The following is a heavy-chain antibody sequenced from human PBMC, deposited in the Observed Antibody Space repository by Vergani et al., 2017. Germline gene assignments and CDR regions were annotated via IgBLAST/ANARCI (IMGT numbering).Heavy chain of an antibody. CDR1: RYTFTGYY. Sequence: QVQLVQSGAEVKKPGASVKVSCKASRYTFTGYYMHWVRQAPGQGLEWMGWINPNSGGTNDAQRFQGRVTMTRDTSISTAYMELGRLRSEDTAVYYCARVPLRLYELEGSGEFPYYFDYWGQGTLVTVSS. CDR2: INPNSGGT. V-gene: IGHV1-2*02. D-gene: IGHD3-10*01. CDR3: ARVPLRLYELEGSGEFPYYFDY. J-gene: IGHJ4*02.